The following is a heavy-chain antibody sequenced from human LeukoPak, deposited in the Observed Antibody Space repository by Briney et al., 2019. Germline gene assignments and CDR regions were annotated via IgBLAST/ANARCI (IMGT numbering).Heavy chain of an antibody. V-gene: IGHV3-7*01. CDR3: AKGTDYGGNAVGY. Sequence: GGSLRLSCAASGFTFSTYWMSWVRQAPGKGLEWVANIKEDGSEKYYVDSVKGRFTISRDNAKNSLYLQMNSLRAEDTAVYYCAKGTDYGGNAVGYWGQGTLVTVSS. CDR2: IKEDGSEK. CDR1: GFTFSTYW. J-gene: IGHJ4*02. D-gene: IGHD4-23*01.